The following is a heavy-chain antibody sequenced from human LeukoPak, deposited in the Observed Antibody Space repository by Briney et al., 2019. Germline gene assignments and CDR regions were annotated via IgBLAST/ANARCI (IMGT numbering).Heavy chain of an antibody. CDR1: GDSVSSGSYY. CDR2: IYTTGRT. Sequence: PSETLSLTCTVSGDSVSSGSYYWNWIRQSAGKGLDWIVRIYTTGRTNYNPSLKSRATTSVDTSKNQFFLMLFTVTVADTAVDFCGRERIAVAAQNWFDPWGQGTLVTVSS. J-gene: IGHJ5*02. CDR3: GRERIAVAAQNWFDP. V-gene: IGHV4-61*02. D-gene: IGHD6-19*01.